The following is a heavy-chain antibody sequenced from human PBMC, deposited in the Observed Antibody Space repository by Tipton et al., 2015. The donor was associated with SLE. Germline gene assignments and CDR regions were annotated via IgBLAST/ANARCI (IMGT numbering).Heavy chain of an antibody. CDR2: IYTSGST. CDR1: GGSISSGFYF. D-gene: IGHD3-3*01. Sequence: TLSLTCAVSGGSISSGFYFWSWVRQPAGKGLEWIGRIYTSGSTNYNPSLNSRVTISVDTSKNQFSLKRSSVTAADTAVYYCARVGKDFWSGYYFDYGGQGTLVTVSS. J-gene: IGHJ4*02. CDR3: ARVGKDFWSGYYFDY. V-gene: IGHV4-61*02.